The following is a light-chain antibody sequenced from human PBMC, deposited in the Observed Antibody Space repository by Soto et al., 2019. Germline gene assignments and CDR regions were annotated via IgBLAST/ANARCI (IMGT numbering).Light chain of an antibody. CDR2: GAS. J-gene: IGKJ1*01. V-gene: IGKV3-20*01. Sequence: EIVMTHSPATLSVAPLERVTFSFRASQGVSRKLAWYQHKPGQAPRLLIYGASNRATGIPDRFSGSGSGTDFTLTIRRLEPDDFAVYYCQKYGSFWTFGQGTKVDIK. CDR1: QGVSRK. CDR3: QKYGSFWT.